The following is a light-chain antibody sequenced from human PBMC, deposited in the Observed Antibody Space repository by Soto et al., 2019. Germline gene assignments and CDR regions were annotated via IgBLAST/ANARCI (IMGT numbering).Light chain of an antibody. CDR3: QQYISTPWT. V-gene: IGKV3-20*01. Sequence: RLVIYGASTRATDIPDRFSGSGSGSGTAFTLTISRLEPEDFAVYYCQQYISTPWTFGQGTKV. J-gene: IGKJ1*01. CDR2: GAS.